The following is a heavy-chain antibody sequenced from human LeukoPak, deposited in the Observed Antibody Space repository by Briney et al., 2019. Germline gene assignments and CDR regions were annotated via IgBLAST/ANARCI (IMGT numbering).Heavy chain of an antibody. J-gene: IGHJ5*02. CDR1: GYTLTNLS. D-gene: IGHD2-8*01. Sequence: ASVKVSCKVSGYTLTNLSIHWVRQPPGKGLEWMGGFDPAVGETLYAQKLQGRVSMTEDTSTDAAYMELSSLRSEDTAVYYCGVLRISGDGVLKWFDPWGQGALVTVSP. CDR2: FDPAVGET. CDR3: GVLRISGDGVLKWFDP. V-gene: IGHV1-24*01.